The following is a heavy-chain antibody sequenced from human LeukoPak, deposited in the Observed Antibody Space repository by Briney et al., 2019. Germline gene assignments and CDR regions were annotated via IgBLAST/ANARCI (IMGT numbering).Heavy chain of an antibody. D-gene: IGHD3-16*01. CDR2: IDWDDDK. J-gene: IGHJ4*02. CDR3: ALLGGDFDY. V-gene: IGHV2-70*04. Sequence: SGPTLVNPTQTLTLTCTFSGFSLSTSGMRASWIRQPPGKALEWLARIDWDDDKFYSTSLKTRLTISKDTSKNQVVLTMTNMDPVDTATYYCALLGGDFDYWGQGTLVTVSS. CDR1: GFSLSTSGMR.